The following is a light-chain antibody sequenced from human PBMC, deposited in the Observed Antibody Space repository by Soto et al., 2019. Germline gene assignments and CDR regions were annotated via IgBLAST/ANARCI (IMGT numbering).Light chain of an antibody. CDR3: QQYGSSPHVT. CDR2: GAS. Sequence: EIVLTQSPGTLSLSPGERATLSCRASQSVSSSYLAWYQQKPGQAPRLLIYGASSRATGIPDRFSGSGSGTDFPLTISRLEPEDFAVYYCQQYGSSPHVTFCQGTKLEIK. J-gene: IGKJ2*01. V-gene: IGKV3-20*01. CDR1: QSVSSSY.